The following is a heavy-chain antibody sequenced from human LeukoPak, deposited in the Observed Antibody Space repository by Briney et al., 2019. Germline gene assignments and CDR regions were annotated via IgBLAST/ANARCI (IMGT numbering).Heavy chain of an antibody. CDR3: ARRSWSHAFDV. CDR1: GFTFSDYY. V-gene: IGHV3-11*01. D-gene: IGHD2-15*01. J-gene: IGHJ3*01. Sequence: GGSLRLSCAASGFTFSDYYMSWIRQAPGKGLEWISYISGSNITIYYTDSVKGRFTISRDNTKKLLYLQMDSLRAEGTATYYCARRSWSHAFDVWGRGTFVTVSS. CDR2: ISGSNITI.